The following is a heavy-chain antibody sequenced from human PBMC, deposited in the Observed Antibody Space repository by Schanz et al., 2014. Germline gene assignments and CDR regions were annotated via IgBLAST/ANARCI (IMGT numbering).Heavy chain of an antibody. J-gene: IGHJ4*02. CDR3: ARDKGGLIPFDY. CDR1: GFTFATYA. CDR2: ISHNSHYT. Sequence: EVKLLESGGGLVQPGGSLRLSCAASGFTFATYAMSWVRQAPGKGLEWVSYISHNSHYTNYADSVKGRFTISRDTAENSVYLQINSLRAEDTAVYYCARDKGGLIPFDYWGQGTLVAVSS. V-gene: IGHV3-48*04. D-gene: IGHD2-15*01.